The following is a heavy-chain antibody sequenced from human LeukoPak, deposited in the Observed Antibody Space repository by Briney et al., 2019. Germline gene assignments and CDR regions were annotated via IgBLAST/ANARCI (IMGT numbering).Heavy chain of an antibody. D-gene: IGHD3-9*01. CDR1: GGSISSYY. CDR2: IYFRGNT. J-gene: IGHJ6*02. V-gene: IGHV4-59*01. Sequence: SETLSLTCTVSGGSISSYYWSWIRQSPGKGLEWIGYIYFRGNTKYSPALESRVTISEDPSKNQFSLRLTSLTAADTAVYYCARVDWWFDIMTGWPAITNNGMDVWGQGTTVIVSS. CDR3: ARVDWWFDIMTGWPAITNNGMDV.